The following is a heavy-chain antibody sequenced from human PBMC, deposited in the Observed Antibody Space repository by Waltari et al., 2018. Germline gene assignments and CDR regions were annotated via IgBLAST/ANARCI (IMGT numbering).Heavy chain of an antibody. CDR1: GFSLTGYW. CDR2: IKQDGSET. D-gene: IGHD3-10*01. Sequence: EVQLVESGGGLVQPGGSMRLSCAPSGFSLTGYWMSWVRQAPGKGLEWVANIKQDGSETNYVDSVKGRFTISRDNAKNSLYLQMNSLRAEDTAVYYCARGRITIGPWGQGSLVTVSS. CDR3: ARGRITIGP. V-gene: IGHV3-7*01. J-gene: IGHJ4*02.